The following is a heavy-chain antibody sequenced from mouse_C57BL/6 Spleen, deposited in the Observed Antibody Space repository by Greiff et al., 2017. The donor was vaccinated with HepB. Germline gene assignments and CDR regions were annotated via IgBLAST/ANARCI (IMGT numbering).Heavy chain of an antibody. CDR2: INPDSSTI. D-gene: IGHD2-4*01. CDR1: GIDFSRYW. CDR3: ARLYYNNDSSYSYFDV. J-gene: IGHJ1*03. V-gene: IGHV4-1*01. Sequence: DVMLVESGGGLVQPGGSLKLSCAASGIDFSRYWMSWVRRAPGKGLEWIGEINPDSSTINYAPSLKDKFIISRDNAKNTLYLQMSKVRSEDTALYYCARLYYNNDSSYSYFDVWGTGTTLTVSS.